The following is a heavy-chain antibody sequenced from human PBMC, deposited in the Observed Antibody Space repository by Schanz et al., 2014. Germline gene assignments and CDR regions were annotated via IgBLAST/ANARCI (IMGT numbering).Heavy chain of an antibody. CDR3: ARGFDFWDR. J-gene: IGHJ4*02. CDR1: GYTFISYG. Sequence: QVQLVQSGAEVRKPGASVKVSCKASGYTFISYGISWVRQAPGQGLEWLGWISGSNGNTNYTQKFQGRVTMTIDPYTSTAYMELRSLRSDDAAVYYCARGFDFWDRWGQGTLVIVSS. V-gene: IGHV1-18*01. D-gene: IGHD3-3*01. CDR2: ISGSNGNT.